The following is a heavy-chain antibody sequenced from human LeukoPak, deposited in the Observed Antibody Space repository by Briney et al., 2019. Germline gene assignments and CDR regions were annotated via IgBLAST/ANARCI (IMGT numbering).Heavy chain of an antibody. CDR1: GYTFTGYY. D-gene: IGHD3-22*01. CDR3: ARVAYDSSGFPFLDY. J-gene: IGHJ4*02. CDR2: INPNSGGT. V-gene: IGHV1-2*02. Sequence: ASVKVSSKASGYTFTGYYMHWVRQAPGQGLEWMGWINPNSGGTNYAQKFQGRVTMTRDTSISTAYMELSRLRSDDTAVYYCARVAYDSSGFPFLDYWGQGTLVTVSS.